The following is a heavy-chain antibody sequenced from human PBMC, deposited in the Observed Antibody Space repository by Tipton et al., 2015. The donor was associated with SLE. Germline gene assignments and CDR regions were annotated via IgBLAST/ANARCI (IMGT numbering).Heavy chain of an antibody. V-gene: IGHV4-31*03. CDR2: TYYSGDT. CDR3: ARQWGSLDY. Sequence: TLSLTCTVSGGSISSGGLFWSWIRQHPGKGLEWIGYTYYSGDTYYNPSLKSRITISIDTSNNQFSLKLTSVTAADTAVYYCARQWGSLDYWGQGTLVTVSS. CDR1: GGSISSGGLF. D-gene: IGHD1-26*01. J-gene: IGHJ4*02.